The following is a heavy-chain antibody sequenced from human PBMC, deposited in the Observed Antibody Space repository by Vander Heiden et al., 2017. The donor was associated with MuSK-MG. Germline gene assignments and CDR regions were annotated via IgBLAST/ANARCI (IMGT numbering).Heavy chain of an antibody. D-gene: IGHD3-16*02. CDR3: AREPSYDDVWGSYRPDAFDI. V-gene: IGHV6-1*01. Sequence: VQLQQSGPGLVQPSQTPSLTCAFSWDSVSRNSAAWNWVRKSPSRGLEWLGRTDYRSKWYNDYAVSVKSRITNNPDTSKNQFSLQLNSVTPEDTDVYYCAREPSYDDVWGSYRPDAFDIWGQGTMVTVSS. CDR1: WDSVSRNSAA. J-gene: IGHJ3*02. CDR2: TDYRSKWYN.